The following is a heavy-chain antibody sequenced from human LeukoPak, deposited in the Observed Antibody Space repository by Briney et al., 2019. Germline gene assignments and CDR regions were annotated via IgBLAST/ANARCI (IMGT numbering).Heavy chain of an antibody. J-gene: IGHJ6*02. CDR1: GGSISSSSYY. CDR3: AREERLKKSYYYYGMDV. V-gene: IGHV4-39*02. Sequence: SSETLSLTCTVSGGSISSSSYYWGWIRQPPGKGLEWIGSIYYSGSTYYNPSLKSRVTISVDTSKNQFSLKLSSVTAADTAVYYCAREERLKKSYYYYGMDVRGQGTTVTVSS. CDR2: IYYSGST. D-gene: IGHD1-1*01.